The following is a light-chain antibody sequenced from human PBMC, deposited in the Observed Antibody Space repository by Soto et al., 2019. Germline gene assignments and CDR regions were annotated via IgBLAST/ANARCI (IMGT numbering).Light chain of an antibody. CDR3: QQSYSTPRT. V-gene: IGKV1-39*01. Sequence: DIQMTQSPSSLSASVGDRVTITSRASQSISSYLNWYQQKPGKAPKLLMYGASSLQRGVPSRFSGSGSGTDFTLTISSLQPEDFATFYCQQSYSTPRTFGQGTKVEIK. CDR2: GAS. J-gene: IGKJ1*01. CDR1: QSISSY.